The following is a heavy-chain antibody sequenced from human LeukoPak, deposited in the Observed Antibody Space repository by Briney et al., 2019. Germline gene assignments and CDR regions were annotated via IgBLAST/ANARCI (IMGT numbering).Heavy chain of an antibody. CDR1: GFTFSNYA. D-gene: IGHD2-21*01. V-gene: IGHV3-23*01. Sequence: PGGSLSLSCAASGFTFSNYAMTWVRQAPGKGLEWVSGISGSGGSTYYVDSVKGRFTISRDNSKNTLYLQMNSLREEDTALYFCAKNGGGQCYSHLDSWGQGNLVTVSS. CDR2: ISGSGGST. CDR3: AKNGGGQCYSHLDS. J-gene: IGHJ4*02.